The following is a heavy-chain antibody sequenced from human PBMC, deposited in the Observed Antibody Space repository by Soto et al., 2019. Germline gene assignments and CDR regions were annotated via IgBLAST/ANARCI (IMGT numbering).Heavy chain of an antibody. D-gene: IGHD3-10*01. CDR3: AIDLRGRREVRGVIHNIPHDADYYYCGMNF. CDR1: GGTFSSYA. V-gene: IGHV1-69*13. CDR2: IIPIFGTA. J-gene: IGHJ6*02. Sequence: SVKVSCKASGGTFSSYAISWVRQAPGQGLEWMGGIIPIFGTANYAQKFQGRVKITADDSTSTAYMELSSLRSEDTAVYYCAIDLRGRREVRGVIHNIPHDADYYYCGMNFWGQGTTVTVSS.